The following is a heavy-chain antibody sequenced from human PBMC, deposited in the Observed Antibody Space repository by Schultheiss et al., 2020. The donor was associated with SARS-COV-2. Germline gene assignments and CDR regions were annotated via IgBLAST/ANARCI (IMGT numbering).Heavy chain of an antibody. Sequence: SETLSLTCTVSGGSISSSSYYWGWIRQPPGKGLEWIGRIYTSGSTNYNPSLKSRVTMSVDTSKNQFSLKLSSVTAADTAVYYCARERTSGYYNYWGQGTLVTVSS. J-gene: IGHJ4*02. V-gene: IGHV4-39*07. CDR2: IYTSGST. CDR3: ARERTSGYYNY. D-gene: IGHD3-22*01. CDR1: GGSISSSSYY.